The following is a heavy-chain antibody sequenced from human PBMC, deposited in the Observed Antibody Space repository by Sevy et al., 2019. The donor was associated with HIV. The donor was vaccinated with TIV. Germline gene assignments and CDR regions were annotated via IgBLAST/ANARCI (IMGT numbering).Heavy chain of an antibody. CDR3: AKAMADRGATPFDY. CDR1: GFTFSSYA. D-gene: IGHD1-26*01. CDR2: ISGSGGST. J-gene: IGHJ4*02. Sequence: GGSLRLSCAASGFTFSSYAMSWVRQAPGKGLEWVSAISGSGGSTYYAASVKGRFTISRDNSKNTLYLQMNSLRAEDTAVYYCAKAMADRGATPFDYWGQGTLVTVSS. V-gene: IGHV3-23*01.